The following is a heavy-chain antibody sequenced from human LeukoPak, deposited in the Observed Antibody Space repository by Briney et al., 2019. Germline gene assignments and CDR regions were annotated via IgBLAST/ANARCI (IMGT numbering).Heavy chain of an antibody. CDR3: ARGLVPGFLDY. D-gene: IGHD4-11*01. CDR1: GFTFSSYS. Sequence: PGGSLRLSCAASGFTFSSYSMNWVRQAPGKGLEWVSHISSSSTTMYYADSVKGRFTISRDNAKNTLYLQMNSLRAEDTAVYYCARGLVPGFLDYWGQGTPVTVSS. V-gene: IGHV3-48*04. CDR2: ISSSSTTM. J-gene: IGHJ4*02.